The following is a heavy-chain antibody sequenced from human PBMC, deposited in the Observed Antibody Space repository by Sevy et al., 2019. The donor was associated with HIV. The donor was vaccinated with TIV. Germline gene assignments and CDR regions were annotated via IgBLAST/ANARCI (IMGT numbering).Heavy chain of an antibody. CDR2: FIPLLRTT. V-gene: IGHV1-69*13. CDR3: GRYFGEWYFDL. Sequence: ASVKVSCKASGGTFSNFAITWVRQAPGQGLEWMGGFIPLLRTTDYAQKCQGRVRITAEESTRTAYRELSSLRSEDTAMYYCGRYFGEWYFDLWGRGTLVTVSS. CDR1: GGTFSNFA. J-gene: IGHJ2*01. D-gene: IGHD3-10*01.